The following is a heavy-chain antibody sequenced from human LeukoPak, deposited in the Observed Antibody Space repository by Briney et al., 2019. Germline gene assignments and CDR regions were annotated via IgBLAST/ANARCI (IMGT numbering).Heavy chain of an antibody. CDR3: ARESTVGRTQTDAFDM. V-gene: IGHV3-74*01. Sequence: GRSLRLSCAASGFTFSSYGMHWVRQAPGKGPVWVSRIISDGSSTSYADSVKGRFTISRDNAKNTLYLQMNSLGVEDTAVYYCARESTVGRTQTDAFDMWGQGTMVTVSS. J-gene: IGHJ3*02. CDR1: GFTFSSYG. D-gene: IGHD1-26*01. CDR2: IISDGSST.